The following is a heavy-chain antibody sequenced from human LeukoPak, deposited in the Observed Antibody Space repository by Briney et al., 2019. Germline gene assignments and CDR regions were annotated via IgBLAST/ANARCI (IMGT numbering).Heavy chain of an antibody. CDR3: ARDPNVVSSGWQNQGAFDI. V-gene: IGHV1-2*02. CDR2: INPNSGGT. D-gene: IGHD6-19*01. Sequence: GASVKVSCKASGYTFTGYYMHWVRQAPGQGLEWMGWINPNSGGTNYAQNFQGRVTMTRDTSISTAYMELSSLRSDDAAVYYCARDPNVVSSGWQNQGAFDIWGQGTMVTVSS. J-gene: IGHJ3*02. CDR1: GYTFTGYY.